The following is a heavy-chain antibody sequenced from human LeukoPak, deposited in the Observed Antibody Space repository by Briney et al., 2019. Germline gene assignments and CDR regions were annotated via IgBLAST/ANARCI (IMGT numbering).Heavy chain of an antibody. CDR3: AREGLYSSDWDY. CDR2: INSDGSST. CDR1: GFTFSSYW. J-gene: IGHJ4*02. V-gene: IGHV3-74*01. D-gene: IGHD6-19*01. Sequence: GGSLRLSCAASGFTFSSYWMLWVRQAPGKGLVWVSRINSDGSSTSYADSVKGRFTIPRDNAKNTLYLQMNSLRADDTAVYYCAREGLYSSDWDYWGQGTLVTVSS.